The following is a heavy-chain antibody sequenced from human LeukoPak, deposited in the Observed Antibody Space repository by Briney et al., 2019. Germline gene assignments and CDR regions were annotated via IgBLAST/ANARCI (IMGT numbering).Heavy chain of an antibody. CDR1: GFTFSSYA. CDR2: ISGSGGST. J-gene: IGHJ3*02. Sequence: GGSLRLSCAASGFTFSSYAMHWVRQAPGKGLEWVSAISGSGGSTYYADSVKGRFTISRDNSKNTLYLQMNSLRAEDTAVYYCAKDRYYYDSSGYYAEPGDAFDIWGQGTMVTVSS. D-gene: IGHD3-22*01. CDR3: AKDRYYYDSSGYYAEPGDAFDI. V-gene: IGHV3-23*01.